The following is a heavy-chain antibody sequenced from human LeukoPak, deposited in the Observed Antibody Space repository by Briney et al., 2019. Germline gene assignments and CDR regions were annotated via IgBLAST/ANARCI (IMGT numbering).Heavy chain of an antibody. D-gene: IGHD6-19*01. Sequence: PGGSLRLSCAASGFTFSDYYMSWIRQAPGKGLEWVSYISSSSSYKNYADSVKGRFTISRDNAKNSLYLQMNSLRAEDTAVYYCASTGSSGWKYFDYWGQGTLVTDSS. CDR1: GFTFSDYY. J-gene: IGHJ4*02. V-gene: IGHV3-11*06. CDR2: ISSSSSYK. CDR3: ASTGSSGWKYFDY.